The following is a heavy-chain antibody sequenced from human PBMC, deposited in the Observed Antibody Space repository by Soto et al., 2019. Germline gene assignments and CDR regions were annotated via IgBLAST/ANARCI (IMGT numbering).Heavy chain of an antibody. V-gene: IGHV1-69*13. D-gene: IGHD3-22*01. J-gene: IGHJ6*04. Sequence: SVNVSCKASGGTFSSYAISWVRQAPGQGLEWMGGIIPIFGTANYAQKFQGRVTITADESTSTAYMELSSLRSEDTAVYYCARSLNTYYYDKSDLWGTEVWGKGTPVIVSS. CDR2: IIPIFGTA. CDR3: ARSLNTYYYDKSDLWGTEV. CDR1: GGTFSSYA.